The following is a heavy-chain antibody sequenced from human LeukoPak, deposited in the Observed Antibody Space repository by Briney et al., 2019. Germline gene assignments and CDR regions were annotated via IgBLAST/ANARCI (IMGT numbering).Heavy chain of an antibody. CDR2: INQAGSDE. D-gene: IGHD2-15*01. Sequence: PGGSLGLSCAASGFTVSGSWMSWIRQAPGKGLEWVAHINQAGSDEYYVDSVKGRFTISRDNAENSLFLQMNSLRAEDTAVYYCVSWSGYGAYWGQGTLVTVSS. J-gene: IGHJ4*02. CDR3: VSWSGYGAY. CDR1: GFTVSGSW. V-gene: IGHV3-7*01.